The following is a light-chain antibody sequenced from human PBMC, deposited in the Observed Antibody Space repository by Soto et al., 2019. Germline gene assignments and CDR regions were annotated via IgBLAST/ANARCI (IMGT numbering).Light chain of an antibody. CDR2: GTS. CDR1: QSVSSKY. CDR3: QQYGSSRT. V-gene: IGKV3-20*01. Sequence: EIVLTQSPGTLSLSPGERATLSCRASQSVSSKYLAWYQQKFGQAPRLLTYGTSSRATGIPDRFSGSGSGTDFTLTISRLEPEDFAVYYCQQYGSSRTFGQGTKVEIK. J-gene: IGKJ1*01.